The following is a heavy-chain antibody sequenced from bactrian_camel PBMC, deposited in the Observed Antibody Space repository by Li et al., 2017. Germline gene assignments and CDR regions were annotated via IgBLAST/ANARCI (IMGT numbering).Heavy chain of an antibody. Sequence: VQLVESGGGSVQAGGSLTLSCTSPGAFYRTNCMGWLRQAPGKEREGVAVIYTGGGSSYYADSVKGRFTISRENDKNTVYLQMNNLKPEDTAMYYCAASRSKLCVDNIGGYIYWGQGTQVTVS. D-gene: IGHD1*01. CDR2: IYTGGGSS. CDR3: AASRSKLCVDNIGGYIY. CDR1: GAFYRTNC. V-gene: IGHV3S54*01. J-gene: IGHJ4*01.